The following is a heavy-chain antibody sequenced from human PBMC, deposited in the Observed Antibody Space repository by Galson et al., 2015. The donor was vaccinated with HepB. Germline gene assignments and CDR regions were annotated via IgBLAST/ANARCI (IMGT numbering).Heavy chain of an antibody. CDR1: GFTFSSYW. CDR3: ARGKSVFGVVIPEFDY. V-gene: IGHV3-7*01. Sequence: SLRLSCAASGFTFSSYWMSWVRQAPGKGLGWVANIKQDGSEKYYVDSVKGRFTISRDNAKNSLYLQMNSLRAEDTAVYYCARGKSVFGVVIPEFDYWGQGTLVTVSS. CDR2: IKQDGSEK. D-gene: IGHD3-3*01. J-gene: IGHJ4*02.